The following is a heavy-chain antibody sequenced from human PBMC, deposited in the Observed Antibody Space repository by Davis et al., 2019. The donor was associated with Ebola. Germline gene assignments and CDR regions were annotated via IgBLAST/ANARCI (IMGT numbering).Heavy chain of an antibody. CDR3: ARATAGDVRFLEWLSWWFDP. D-gene: IGHD3-3*01. J-gene: IGHJ5*02. Sequence: GGSLRLSCAASGFTFSSYWMSWDRQAPGKGLEWVANIKQDGSEKYYVDSVKGRFTISRDNAKNSLYLQMNSLRAEDTAVYYCARATAGDVRFLEWLSWWFDPWGQGTLVAVSS. CDR2: IKQDGSEK. V-gene: IGHV3-7*01. CDR1: GFTFSSYW.